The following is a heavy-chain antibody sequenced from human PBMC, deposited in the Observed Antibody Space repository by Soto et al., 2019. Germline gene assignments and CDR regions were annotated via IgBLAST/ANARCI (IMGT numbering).Heavy chain of an antibody. Sequence: GGSLRLSCAASGFTFSGYGMHWVRQAAGESLEWVSVIGTSGHAFYAGSVKGRFTITREDAKNSVYLQMNSLRDGDTAVYYCARGGGFGEQHSDAFDIWGQGTMVTVS. D-gene: IGHD3-10*01. CDR1: GFTFSGYG. CDR2: IGTSGHA. V-gene: IGHV3-13*01. CDR3: ARGGGFGEQHSDAFDI. J-gene: IGHJ3*02.